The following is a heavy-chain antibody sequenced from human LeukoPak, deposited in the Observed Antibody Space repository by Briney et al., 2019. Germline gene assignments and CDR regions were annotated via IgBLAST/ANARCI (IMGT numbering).Heavy chain of an antibody. D-gene: IGHD2/OR15-2a*01. V-gene: IGHV1-69*04. J-gene: IGHJ4*02. CDR3: AREDTFSDYPLFDY. CDR2: IIPILGIA. Sequence: SVKVSCKASGGTFSSYAISWVRQAPGQGLEWMGRIIPILGIANYAQKFQGRVTITADKSMSTAYMELSSLRSEDTAVYYCAREDTFSDYPLFDYWGQGTLVTVSS. CDR1: GGTFSSYA.